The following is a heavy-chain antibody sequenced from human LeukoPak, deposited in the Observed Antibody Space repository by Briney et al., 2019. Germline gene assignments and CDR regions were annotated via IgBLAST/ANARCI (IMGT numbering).Heavy chain of an antibody. CDR1: GDPISSGSYF. D-gene: IGHD3-10*01. V-gene: IGHV4-61*02. J-gene: IGHJ4*02. Sequence: SETLSLTCTVSGDPISSGSYFWSWIRQPAGKGLEWIGRISTTGSTNYNPSLKSRISISAVTSKNQFSLSLTSVTAADTAVYYCGRAPYGPLDHWGQGILVTVSS. CDR3: GRAPYGPLDH. CDR2: ISTTGST.